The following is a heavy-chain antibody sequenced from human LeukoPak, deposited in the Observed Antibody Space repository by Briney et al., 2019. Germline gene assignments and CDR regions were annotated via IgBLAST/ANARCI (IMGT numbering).Heavy chain of an antibody. CDR2: INPGGNEI. D-gene: IGHD7-27*01. CDR3: MCWGTDNH. CDR1: GLTFRSYW. Sequence: PGGSLRLSCTFSGLTFRSYWMNWVRQAPGKGLEWVANINPGGNEIRSVDSVKGRSILSRDNAKNSLDLQMSSLRVEDTAVYYCMCWGTDNHWGQGILVTVSS. J-gene: IGHJ4*02. V-gene: IGHV3-7*01.